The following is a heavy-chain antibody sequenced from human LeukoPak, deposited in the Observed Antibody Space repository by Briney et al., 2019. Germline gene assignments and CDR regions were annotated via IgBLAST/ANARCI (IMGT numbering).Heavy chain of an antibody. V-gene: IGHV3-48*01. J-gene: IGHJ4*02. CDR3: ASQVVPAANY. Sequence: PGGSLRLSCAASGFTFSSYAMSWVRQAPGKGLEWVSYISSSSSTIYYADSVKGRFTISRDNAKNSLYLQMNSLRAEDTAVYYCASQVVPAANYWGQGTLVTVSS. CDR2: ISSSSSTI. CDR1: GFTFSSYA. D-gene: IGHD2-2*01.